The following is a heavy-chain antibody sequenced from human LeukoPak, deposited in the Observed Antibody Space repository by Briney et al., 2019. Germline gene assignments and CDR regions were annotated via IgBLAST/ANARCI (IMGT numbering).Heavy chain of an antibody. D-gene: IGHD3-22*01. CDR3: ARWYYYDSSGCFDY. Sequence: PSETLSLTCTVSGGSISSYYWSWIRQPPGKGLEWIGYIYYSGSTNYNPSLKSRVTISVDTSKNQFSLKLSSVTAADTAVYYCARWYYYDSSGCFDYWGQGTLVTVSS. CDR1: GGSISSYY. CDR2: IYYSGST. J-gene: IGHJ4*02. V-gene: IGHV4-59*01.